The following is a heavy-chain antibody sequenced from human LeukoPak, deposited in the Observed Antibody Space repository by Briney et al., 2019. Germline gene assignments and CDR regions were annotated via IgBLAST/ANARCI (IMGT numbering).Heavy chain of an antibody. CDR1: GFTFSSYA. CDR2: ISYDGSNK. Sequence: GGSLRLSCAASGFTFSSYAMHWVRQAPGEGLEWVAVISYDGSNKYYADSVKGRFTISRDNSKNTLYLQMNSLRAEDTAVYYCARATHRYCSGGSCYVSDYWGQGTLVTVSS. J-gene: IGHJ4*02. V-gene: IGHV3-30-3*01. D-gene: IGHD2-15*01. CDR3: ARATHRYCSGGSCYVSDY.